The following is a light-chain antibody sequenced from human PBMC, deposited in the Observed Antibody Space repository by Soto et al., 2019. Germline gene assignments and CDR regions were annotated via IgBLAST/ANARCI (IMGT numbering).Light chain of an antibody. CDR1: NIRSKS. V-gene: IGLV3-21*04. CDR3: QVWDTSGDHVV. J-gene: IGLJ2*01. CDR2: YDR. Sequence: SYVLTQPPSVSVAPGETAGITCAGNNIRSKSVHWYQQKPGQAPVLVIYYDRDRPSGIPERFSGSNSGNTATLTISGVEAGDEADYYCQVWDTSGDHVVFGGVTKLTVL.